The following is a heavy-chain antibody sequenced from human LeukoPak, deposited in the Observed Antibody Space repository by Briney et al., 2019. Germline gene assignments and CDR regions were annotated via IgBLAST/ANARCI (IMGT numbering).Heavy chain of an antibody. CDR2: IWYDGSNK. CDR3: ARDRSGYANDAFDF. D-gene: IGHD3-3*01. CDR1: GFTFRTYG. J-gene: IGHJ3*01. Sequence: PGGSLRLSCAATGFTFRTYGIHWVRQAPGKGLEWVAVIWYDGSNKYYADFVKGRITISRDNSKNTVYLQMNSLRAEDTAVYHCARDRSGYANDAFDFWGQGTMVTVSS. V-gene: IGHV3-33*01.